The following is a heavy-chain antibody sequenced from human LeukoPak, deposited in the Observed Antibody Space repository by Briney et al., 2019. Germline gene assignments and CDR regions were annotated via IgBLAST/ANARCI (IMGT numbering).Heavy chain of an antibody. CDR3: ARMTVSGRDNWFDP. D-gene: IGHD6-19*01. J-gene: IGHJ5*02. V-gene: IGHV1-8*03. Sequence: ASVKVSCKASGYTFSTYDINWVRQATGQGLEWMGWLNASNGNTGYAQKFQGRVTITRNTSINTAYMELSSLTSDDTAVYYCARMTVSGRDNWFDPWGQGTLVTVSS. CDR2: LNASNGNT. CDR1: GYTFSTYD.